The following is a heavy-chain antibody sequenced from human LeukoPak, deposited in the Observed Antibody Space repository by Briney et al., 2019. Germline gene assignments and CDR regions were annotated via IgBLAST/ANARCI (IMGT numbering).Heavy chain of an antibody. CDR2: IFYTGST. V-gene: IGHV4-61*01. J-gene: IGHJ3*02. CDR1: GYSISSGYY. CDR3: ATLTGGDDAFDI. Sequence: PSETLSLTCTVSGYSISSGYYWSWIRQPPGKGLEWIGYIFYTGSTNYNPSLKSRVTIPVLTSKNRFSLKLSSVSAADTAVYYCATLTGGDDAFDIWGQGTMVTVSS. D-gene: IGHD4-23*01.